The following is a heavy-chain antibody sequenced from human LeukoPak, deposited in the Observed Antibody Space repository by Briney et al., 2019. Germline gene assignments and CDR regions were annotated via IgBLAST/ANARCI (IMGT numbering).Heavy chain of an antibody. V-gene: IGHV3-23*01. J-gene: IGHJ4*02. D-gene: IGHD6-13*01. Sequence: GGSLRLSCVASGFTFSTFAMNWVRQAPGKGLEWVSTISETGRSTYYADSVKGQFTISRDNSKNTLYLQMNSLRAEDTAVYYCAKDLIAAAGGIDYWGQGTLVTVSP. CDR3: AKDLIAAAGGIDY. CDR1: GFTFSTFA. CDR2: ISETGRST.